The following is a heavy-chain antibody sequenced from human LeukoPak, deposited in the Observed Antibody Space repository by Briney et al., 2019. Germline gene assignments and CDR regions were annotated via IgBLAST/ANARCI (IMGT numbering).Heavy chain of an antibody. J-gene: IGHJ4*02. CDR3: ARSSEFGELLHIDY. Sequence: PSETLSLTCTVSGGSISSGSYYWSWIRQPAGKGLEWIGRIYTSGSTNYNPSLKSRVTISVDTSKNQFSLKLSSVTAADTAVYYCARSSEFGELLHIDYWGQGTLVTVSS. D-gene: IGHD3-10*01. CDR1: GGSISSGSYY. V-gene: IGHV4-61*02. CDR2: IYTSGST.